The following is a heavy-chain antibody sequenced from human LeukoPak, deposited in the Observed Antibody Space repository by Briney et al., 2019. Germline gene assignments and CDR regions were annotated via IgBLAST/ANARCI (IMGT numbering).Heavy chain of an antibody. V-gene: IGHV3-74*01. D-gene: IGHD3-10*01. Sequence: GGSLRLSCAASGFTFSDTWMHWVRQAPGEGLVWVSRIRSDGSDTRYAESVKGRFTISRDNAKNTLYLQMNSLRAEDTAVYYCAKDFITMVRGVIGYWGQGTLVTVSS. J-gene: IGHJ4*02. CDR3: AKDFITMVRGVIGY. CDR1: GFTFSDTW. CDR2: IRSDGSDT.